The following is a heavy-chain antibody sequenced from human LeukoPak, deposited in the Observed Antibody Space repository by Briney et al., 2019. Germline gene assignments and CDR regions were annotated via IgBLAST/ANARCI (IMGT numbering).Heavy chain of an antibody. D-gene: IGHD3-10*01. J-gene: IGHJ6*04. CDR2: IDTNTGNP. V-gene: IGHV7-4-1*01. Sequence: ASVKVSCKASGYTFTDHAINWVRQAPGQGLEYMGWIDTNTGNPTYAQAFTGRIVFSLDTSASTAYLQIGSLKAEDTAVYFCARRSMVQHLDVWGKGTTVTVSS. CDR1: GYTFTDHA. CDR3: ARRSMVQHLDV.